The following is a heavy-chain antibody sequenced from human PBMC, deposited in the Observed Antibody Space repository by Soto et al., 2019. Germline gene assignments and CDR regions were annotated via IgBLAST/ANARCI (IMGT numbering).Heavy chain of an antibody. CDR3: AIFYYYGSATLYYSYCMDV. J-gene: IGHJ6*02. V-gene: IGHV4-34*01. D-gene: IGHD3-10*01. Sequence: GKGLEWIGEINHSGSTNYNPSLKSRVTISVDTSKNQFSLKLSSVTAADTAVYYCAIFYYYGSATLYYSYCMDVCGQGTTV. CDR2: INHSGST.